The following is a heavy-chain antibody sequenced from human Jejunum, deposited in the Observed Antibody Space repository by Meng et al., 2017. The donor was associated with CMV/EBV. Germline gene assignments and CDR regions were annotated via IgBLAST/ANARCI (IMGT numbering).Heavy chain of an antibody. J-gene: IGHJ4*02. D-gene: IGHD2-15*01. CDR3: AKDFYSDFLGEVFDY. Sequence: FSFSTYSMHWVRQTPVKGLEWVAFIRFDGNDKRYVDSVKGRFTISRDNSKDTVYLEMNSLRLEDTAVYYCAKDFYSDFLGEVFDYWGQGTLVTVSS. CDR1: FSFSTYS. CDR2: IRFDGNDK. V-gene: IGHV3-30*02.